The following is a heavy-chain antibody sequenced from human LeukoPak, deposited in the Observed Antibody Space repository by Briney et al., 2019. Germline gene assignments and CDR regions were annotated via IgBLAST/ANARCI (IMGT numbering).Heavy chain of an antibody. CDR2: ISGSTSTK. CDR1: GFTFSTYS. V-gene: IGHV3-48*01. J-gene: IGHJ4*02. D-gene: IGHD6-6*01. CDR3: SLGGYSSSWYYFDY. Sequence: PGGSLRLSCAASGFTFSTYSMNWVRQAPGKGLEWVSYISGSTSTKYYADSVKGRFTISRDNAKNSLYLQMNSLRAEDTAVYYCSLGGYSSSWYYFDYWGQGTLVTVSS.